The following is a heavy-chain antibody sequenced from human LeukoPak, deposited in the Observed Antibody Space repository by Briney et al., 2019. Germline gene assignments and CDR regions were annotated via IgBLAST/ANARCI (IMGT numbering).Heavy chain of an antibody. J-gene: IGHJ3*02. D-gene: IGHD3-22*01. CDR1: GFTFSSYW. CDR3: AKHQPGYDSSGYYYRSTGAFDI. V-gene: IGHV3-7*03. CDR2: IKQDGSEK. Sequence: GGSLRLSCAASGFTFSSYWMSWVRQAPGKGLEWVANIKQDGSEKYYVDSVKGRFTISRDNAKNSLYLQMNSLRAEDTAVYYCAKHQPGYDSSGYYYRSTGAFDIWGQGTMVTVSS.